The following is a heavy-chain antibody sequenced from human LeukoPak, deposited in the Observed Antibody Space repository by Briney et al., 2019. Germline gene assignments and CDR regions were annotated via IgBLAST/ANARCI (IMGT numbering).Heavy chain of an antibody. CDR3: ARGFDSKSTYFDY. CDR2: IKEDGSET. CDR1: GSTFSRFW. Sequence: GGSLRLSCTASGSTFSRFWMSWVRQGPGKGLEWVANIKEDGSETYYVDSVKGRFTISRDNAKNSLYLQVNSLRAEDTAVHCCARGFDSKSTYFDYWGQGTLLTVSS. D-gene: IGHD5-12*01. V-gene: IGHV3-7*05. J-gene: IGHJ4*02.